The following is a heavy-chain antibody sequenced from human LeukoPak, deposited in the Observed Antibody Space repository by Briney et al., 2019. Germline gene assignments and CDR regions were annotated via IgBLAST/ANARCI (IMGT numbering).Heavy chain of an antibody. D-gene: IGHD4-11*01. CDR3: ARGQYSAHDY. CDR2: TYYRSKWYN. CDR1: GDNVFSSSVA. V-gene: IGHV6-1*01. Sequence: SQTLSLTCDISGDNVFSSSVAWNWIRQSPSRGLKWLGRTYYRSKWYNDYAVSVKSRITINLDTSKNQLSLQLNSVTPEDTAVYYCARGQYSAHDYWGQGTLVTVSS. J-gene: IGHJ4*02.